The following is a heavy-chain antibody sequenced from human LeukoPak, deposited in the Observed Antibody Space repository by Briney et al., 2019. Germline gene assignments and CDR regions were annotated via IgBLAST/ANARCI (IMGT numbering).Heavy chain of an antibody. J-gene: IGHJ3*02. V-gene: IGHV5-51*01. CDR3: ARQYYYDSSGYYDSDAFDI. CDR1: GSTFTSYG. CDR2: IYPCDSDT. D-gene: IGHD3-22*01. Sequence: GEPRNISGKGSGSTFTSYGIAWVRPMPGKGREWMGIIYPCDSDTRYSPPFQGQVTISADKSTSTAYLQWSSLRASDTAMYYCARQYYYDSSGYYDSDAFDIWGQGTMVTVSS.